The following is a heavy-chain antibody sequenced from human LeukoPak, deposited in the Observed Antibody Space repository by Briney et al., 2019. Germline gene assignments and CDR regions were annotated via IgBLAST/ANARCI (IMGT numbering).Heavy chain of an antibody. CDR3: ARRSSGSSFDY. J-gene: IGHJ4*02. Sequence: GGSLRLSCAASGFTFSSYAMTWVRQAPGKGLEWVSYISSSSSRIYYADSVKGRFIVSRDNAKNSLFLQMNSLSDEDTAVYYCARRSSGSSFDYWGQGTLVTVSS. D-gene: IGHD1-26*01. V-gene: IGHV3-48*02. CDR1: GFTFSSYA. CDR2: ISSSSSRI.